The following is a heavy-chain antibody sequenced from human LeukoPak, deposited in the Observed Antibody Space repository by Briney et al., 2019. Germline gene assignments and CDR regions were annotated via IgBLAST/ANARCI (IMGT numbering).Heavy chain of an antibody. Sequence: ASVKVSCKVSGKTLSDLSIHWLRQPPGKGLKWLGGSDPEDGERIYAQMFQGRVTMTEDTPIDTAYMELSSLRSEDTAVYYCVTGFTTMAVDYFDYWGQGTLVTVSP. V-gene: IGHV1-24*01. CDR3: VTGFTTMAVDYFDY. D-gene: IGHD5-18*01. CDR2: SDPEDGER. J-gene: IGHJ4*02. CDR1: GKTLSDLS.